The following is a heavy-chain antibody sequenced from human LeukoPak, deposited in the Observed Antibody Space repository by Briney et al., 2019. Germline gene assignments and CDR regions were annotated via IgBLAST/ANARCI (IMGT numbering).Heavy chain of an antibody. CDR3: ANPGGGYSYFGAFDV. V-gene: IGHV3-23*01. Sequence: GGSLRLSCAASGFTFSSYAMSWVRQAPGKGLEWVSAISGSGGSTYYADSVKGRFTISRDNSKNTLYLQMNSLRAEDTAVYYRANPGGGYSYFGAFDVWGQGTMVTVSS. CDR1: GFTFSSYA. CDR2: ISGSGGST. J-gene: IGHJ3*01. D-gene: IGHD5-18*01.